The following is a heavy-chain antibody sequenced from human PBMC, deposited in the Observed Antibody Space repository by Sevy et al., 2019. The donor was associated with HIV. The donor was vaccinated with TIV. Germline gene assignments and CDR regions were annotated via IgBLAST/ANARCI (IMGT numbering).Heavy chain of an antibody. V-gene: IGHV4-59*01. D-gene: IGHD6-13*01. CDR2: IYYSGST. CDR1: GGSINNYF. J-gene: IGHJ4*02. CDR3: ARKSIGATGDFDY. Sequence: SETLSLTCTVSGGSINNYFWSWIRQPPGKGLEWIGYIYYSGSTNYNPSLKSRVTISVDTSKNQFSLKLRSVTAADTAVYYCARKSIGATGDFDYWGQGTLVTVSS.